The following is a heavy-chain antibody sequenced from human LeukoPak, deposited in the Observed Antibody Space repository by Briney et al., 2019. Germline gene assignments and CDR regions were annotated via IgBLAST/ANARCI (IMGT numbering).Heavy chain of an antibody. V-gene: IGHV3-66*01. CDR2: IYSGGST. J-gene: IGHJ4*02. Sequence: TGGSLRLSCAVSGFTVSNNYMSWVRQAPGKGLEWVSIIYSGGSTYYADSVKGRFTISRDNSKNTLYLQMNSLRAEDTAVYYCARSIAAAGTPLDYFDYWGQGTLVTVSS. D-gene: IGHD6-13*01. CDR3: ARSIAAAGTPLDYFDY. CDR1: GFTVSNNY.